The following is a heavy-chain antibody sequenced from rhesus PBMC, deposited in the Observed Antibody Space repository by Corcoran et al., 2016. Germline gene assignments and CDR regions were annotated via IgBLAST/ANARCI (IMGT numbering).Heavy chain of an antibody. CDR1: GGSFRGYY. CDR3: ARDTVGTDPCDY. V-gene: IGHV4-165*01. Sequence: VQLQDSGPGLVTPSETLSLTCAVSGGSFRGYYWRGLCAPPGKGLEWIGYIRGSSGSTDYNHSLKSRVTISTDTSKNQLSLKLSSGTAADTAVDYCARDTVGTDPCDYWGQGVLVTVSS. D-gene: IGHD5-24*01. CDR2: IRGSSGST. J-gene: IGHJ4*01.